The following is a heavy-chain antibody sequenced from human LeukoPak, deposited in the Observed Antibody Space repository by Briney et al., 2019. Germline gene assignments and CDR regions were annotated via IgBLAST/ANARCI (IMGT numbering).Heavy chain of an antibody. Sequence: GGSLRLSCVASGFTVSSNYMSWVRQAPGKGLEWVSVIYSGDNAYYVDSVKGRFTISRDSSKNTLYLQMNSLRAEDTAVYYCARDYYDILTANRQTKSSYFDYWGQGTLVTVSS. CDR3: ARDYYDILTANRQTKSSYFDY. V-gene: IGHV3-66*01. J-gene: IGHJ4*02. CDR2: IYSGDNA. D-gene: IGHD3-9*01. CDR1: GFTVSSNY.